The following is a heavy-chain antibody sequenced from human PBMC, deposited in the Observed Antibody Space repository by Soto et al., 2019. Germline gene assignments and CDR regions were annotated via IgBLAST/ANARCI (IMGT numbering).Heavy chain of an antibody. Sequence: PSETLSLTCGVSGDTISTGGYSWAWIRQPPGKGLEWIGSIYYSGSTYYNPSLKSRVTISVDTSKNHFSLKLSSVTAADTAVYYCATQEVGGSYVYTFDPWGQGTLVTVSS. J-gene: IGHJ5*02. V-gene: IGHV4-39*02. D-gene: IGHD1-26*01. CDR2: IYYSGST. CDR3: ATQEVGGSYVYTFDP. CDR1: GDTISTGGYS.